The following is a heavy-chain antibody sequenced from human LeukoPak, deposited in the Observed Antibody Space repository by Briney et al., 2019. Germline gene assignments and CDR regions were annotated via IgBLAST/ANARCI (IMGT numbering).Heavy chain of an antibody. D-gene: IGHD3-10*01. CDR1: GGSFSGYY. V-gene: IGHV4-34*01. Sequence: PSETLSLTCAVYGGSFSGYYWSWIRQPPGKGLEWIGEINHSGSTNYNPSLKSRVTISVDTSKNQFSLKLSSVTAADTAVYYCARGPYGSGSYYGSRYYYGMDVRGQGTTVTVSS. CDR3: ARGPYGSGSYYGSRYYYGMDV. CDR2: INHSGST. J-gene: IGHJ6*02.